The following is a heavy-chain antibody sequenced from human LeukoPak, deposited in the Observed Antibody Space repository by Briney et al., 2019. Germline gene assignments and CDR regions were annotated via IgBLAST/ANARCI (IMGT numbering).Heavy chain of an antibody. Sequence: ASVKVSCKASGYTFTGYYMHWVRQAPGQGLEWMGWINPNSGGTNYAQKFQGRDTMTRDTSISTAYMELSRLRSDDTAVYYCASSSSWYPNYNYGMDVWGQGTTVTVSS. CDR3: ASSSSWYPNYNYGMDV. CDR2: INPNSGGT. D-gene: IGHD6-13*01. V-gene: IGHV1-2*02. J-gene: IGHJ6*02. CDR1: GYTFTGYY.